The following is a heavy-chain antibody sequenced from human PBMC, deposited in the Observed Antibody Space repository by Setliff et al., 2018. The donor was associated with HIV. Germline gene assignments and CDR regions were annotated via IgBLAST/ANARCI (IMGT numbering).Heavy chain of an antibody. CDR2: INPNADHT. J-gene: IGHJ2*01. CDR1: GYTFSSYD. D-gene: IGHD3-16*01. CDR3: ARGGRVVWWYSDL. Sequence: ASVKVSCKASGYTFSSYDIYWVRQTPGQGLEWMGFINPNADHTGYAQKFQGRVTMTSDVTISTAYMELNTLTSDDTAVYFCARGGRVVWWYSDLWGRGTLVTVSS. V-gene: IGHV1-8*01.